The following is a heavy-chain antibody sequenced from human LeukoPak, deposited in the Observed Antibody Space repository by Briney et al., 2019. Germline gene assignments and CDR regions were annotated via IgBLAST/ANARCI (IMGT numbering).Heavy chain of an antibody. CDR2: IYYSGST. J-gene: IGHJ4*02. CDR3: ASDEMAKNDPPNFGY. Sequence: SETLSLTCTVSGGSISSGGYYWSWIRQHPGKGLEWIGYIYYSGSTYYNPSLKSRVTISVDTSRNQFSLKLSSVTAADTAVYYCASDEMAKNDPPNFGYWGQGTLVTVSS. CDR1: GGSISSGGYY. D-gene: IGHD5-24*01. V-gene: IGHV4-31*03.